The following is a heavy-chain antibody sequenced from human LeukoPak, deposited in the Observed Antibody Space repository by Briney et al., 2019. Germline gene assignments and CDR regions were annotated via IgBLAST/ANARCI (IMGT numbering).Heavy chain of an antibody. CDR2: IYPGDSDT. Sequence: GESLQISSKGSGYSFTSYWIGWVRPMPGKGLEWMGIIYPGDSDTRYSPSFQGHVTISADKSISTAYLQWSSLKASDTAMYYCATLGYSYGYYYFDYWGQGTLVTVSS. CDR1: GYSFTSYW. V-gene: IGHV5-51*01. J-gene: IGHJ4*02. D-gene: IGHD5-18*01. CDR3: ATLGYSYGYYYFDY.